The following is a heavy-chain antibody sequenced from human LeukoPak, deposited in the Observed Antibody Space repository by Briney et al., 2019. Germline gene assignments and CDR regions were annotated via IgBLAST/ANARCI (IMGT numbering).Heavy chain of an antibody. CDR1: GFTFSSYA. V-gene: IGHV3-30*04. Sequence: GGSLRLSCAASGFTFSSYAMHWVRQAPGKGLEWVAVISYDGSNKYYADSVKGRFTISRDNSKNTLYLQMNSLRAEDTAVYYCARDPLLSGSSGWLDHWGQGTLVTVSS. CDR3: ARDPLLSGSSGWLDH. D-gene: IGHD6-19*01. J-gene: IGHJ4*02. CDR2: ISYDGSNK.